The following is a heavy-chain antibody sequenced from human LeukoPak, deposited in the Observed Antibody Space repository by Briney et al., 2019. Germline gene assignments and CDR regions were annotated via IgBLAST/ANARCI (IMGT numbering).Heavy chain of an antibody. CDR3: AKWRIAAAGTFRKNDY. V-gene: IGHV3-23*01. CDR1: GFTFSSYA. Sequence: GGSLRLSCAASGFTFSSYAMSWVRQAPGKGLEWVSAISGSGGSTYYADSVKGRFTISRDNSKNTLYLQMNSLRAEDTAVYYCAKWRIAAAGTFRKNDYWGQGTLVTVSS. CDR2: ISGSGGST. J-gene: IGHJ4*02. D-gene: IGHD6-13*01.